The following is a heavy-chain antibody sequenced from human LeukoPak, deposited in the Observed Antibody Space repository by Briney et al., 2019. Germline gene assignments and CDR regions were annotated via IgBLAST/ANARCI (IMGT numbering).Heavy chain of an antibody. V-gene: IGHV3-23*01. CDR2: ISSSGGGSAI. CDR1: GFTLSSYA. J-gene: IGHJ4*02. D-gene: IGHD6-6*01. CDR3: ARKSLAARGMDY. Sequence: GGSLRLSCAASGFTLSSYAMNWVRQAPGKGLEWISAISSSGGGSAIFYADSVKGRFTISRDNSKNTLYLQMNSLSSEDTSVYYCARKSLAARGMDYWGQGSLVTVSS.